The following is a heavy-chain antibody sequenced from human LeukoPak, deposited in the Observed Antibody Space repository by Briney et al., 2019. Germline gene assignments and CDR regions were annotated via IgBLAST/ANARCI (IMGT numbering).Heavy chain of an antibody. CDR1: GGSISSSDSH. D-gene: IGHD2-2*01. V-gene: IGHV4-30-4*01. CDR3: VRVRTGTSCYDY. Sequence: SETLSLTCTVSGGSISSSDSHWSWIRQSPGKGLEWIGYISYRGSTSYSPSLRSRLTISIDTSQNQFSLKLTSVTAADTAVYYCVRVRTGTSCYDYWGQGTLVTVSP. J-gene: IGHJ4*02. CDR2: ISYRGST.